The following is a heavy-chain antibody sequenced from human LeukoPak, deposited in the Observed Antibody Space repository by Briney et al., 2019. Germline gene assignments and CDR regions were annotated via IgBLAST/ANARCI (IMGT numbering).Heavy chain of an antibody. CDR3: AKDRLVYSGHDYMYYYYGMDV. J-gene: IGHJ6*02. V-gene: IGHV3-23*01. D-gene: IGHD5-12*01. Sequence: GGSLRLSCAASGFTFSSYAMSWVRQAPGKGLEWVSAISGSGGSTYYTGSVKGRFTISRDNSKNTLYLQMNSLRAEDTAVYYCAKDRLVYSGHDYMYYYYGMDVWGQGTTVTVSS. CDR2: ISGSGGST. CDR1: GFTFSSYA.